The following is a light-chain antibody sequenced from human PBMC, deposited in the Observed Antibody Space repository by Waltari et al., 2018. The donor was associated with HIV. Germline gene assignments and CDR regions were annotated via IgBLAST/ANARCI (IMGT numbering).Light chain of an antibody. CDR1: SPNIGATYD. J-gene: IGLJ2*01. V-gene: IGLV1-40*01. Sequence: QPVSTQPPSVSGAPGQRVTIPCPRRSPNIGATYDVHWYQQLPGTAPKLLIYANNNRPSGVPDRFSGSKSGTSASLAITGLQAEDEADYYCQSYDSTLRVVFGGGTKLTVL. CDR3: QSYDSTLRVV. CDR2: ANN.